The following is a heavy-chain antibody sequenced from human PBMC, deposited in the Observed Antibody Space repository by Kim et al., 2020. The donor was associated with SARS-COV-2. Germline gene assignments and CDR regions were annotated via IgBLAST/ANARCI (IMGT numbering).Heavy chain of an antibody. V-gene: IGHV3-53*01. Sequence: GGSLRLSCAASGFPVSNYHMTWVRQAPGKGLEWVSVIFGGGGTYYADSVKGRFTISRDNSKNTVYAEMNSLRPEDTAVYYCARGDGAKDYWGQGTRVTVSS. D-gene: IGHD4-17*01. CDR3: ARGDGAKDY. CDR1: GFPVSNYH. J-gene: IGHJ4*02. CDR2: IFGGGGT.